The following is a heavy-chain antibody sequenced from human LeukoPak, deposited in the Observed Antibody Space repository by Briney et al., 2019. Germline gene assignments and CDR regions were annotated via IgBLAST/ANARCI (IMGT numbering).Heavy chain of an antibody. CDR1: GFTFSSYG. CDR2: IRYDGSNK. J-gene: IGHJ4*02. Sequence: GGSLRLSCAAYGFTFSSYGMHWVRQAPGKGMEWGAFIRYDGSNKYYAYSVKGRFTISRDNSNNTLYLQMNSLRAEDTAVYYCAKDRGSGSYYNHFDYWGQGTLVTVSS. CDR3: AKDRGSGSYYNHFDY. D-gene: IGHD3-10*01. V-gene: IGHV3-30*02.